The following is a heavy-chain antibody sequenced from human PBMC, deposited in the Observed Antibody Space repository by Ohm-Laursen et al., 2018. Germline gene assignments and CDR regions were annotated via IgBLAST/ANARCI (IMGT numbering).Heavy chain of an antibody. J-gene: IGHJ5*02. D-gene: IGHD2-8*01. CDR1: GGSISSYY. V-gene: IGHV4-59*08. Sequence: TLSLTCTVSGGSISSYYWSWIRQPPGKGLEWIGYIYYSGSTNYNPSPKSRVTISVDTSKNQFSLKLSSVTAADTAVYYCARQWCTNGVCYTAWFDPWGQGTLVTVSS. CDR2: IYYSGST. CDR3: ARQWCTNGVCYTAWFDP.